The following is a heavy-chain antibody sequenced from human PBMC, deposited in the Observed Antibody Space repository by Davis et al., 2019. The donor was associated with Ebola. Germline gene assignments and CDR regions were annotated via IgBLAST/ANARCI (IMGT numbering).Heavy chain of an antibody. CDR1: GFTFSSYA. Sequence: PGGSLRLSCAASGFTFSSYAMHWVRQAPGKGLEWVAVISYDGSNKYYADSVKGRFTISRDNSKSTLYLQMNSLRAEDTAVYYCARSTLLLERDHYFDYWGQGTLVTVSS. CDR2: ISYDGSNK. V-gene: IGHV3-30-3*01. D-gene: IGHD2-2*01. J-gene: IGHJ4*02. CDR3: ARSTLLLERDHYFDY.